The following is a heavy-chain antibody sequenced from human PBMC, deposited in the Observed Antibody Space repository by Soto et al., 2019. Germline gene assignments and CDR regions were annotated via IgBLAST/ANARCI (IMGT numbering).Heavy chain of an antibody. D-gene: IGHD5-12*01. J-gene: IGHJ4*02. CDR1: GGTFSNDI. CDR3: ARDSPIGSTFSGYDAIDY. Sequence: QVQLVQSGAEVKKPGSSVKVSCKTSGGTFSNDIITWVRQAPGQGLEWMGRIIPLLDIANYAQKFQGRVTIIADKFTSTAYMELNSLRSEDSAVYYCARDSPIGSTFSGYDAIDYWSQGSLVTVSS. V-gene: IGHV1-69*08. CDR2: IIPLLDIA.